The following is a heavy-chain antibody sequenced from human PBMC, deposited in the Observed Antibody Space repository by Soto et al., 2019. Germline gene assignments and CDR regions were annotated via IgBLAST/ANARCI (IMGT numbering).Heavy chain of an antibody. CDR1: GITFTNYW. Sequence: EVQLVESGGGSVQPGGSLRLSCVASGITFTNYWMHWVRQVPGKGLVWVARVDSDGRGTSYADFVKGRFTISRDNAKTTLCLKMNRLRVEDPAIYCSGTVFEHWGQGIPVTVPS. CDR3: GTVFEH. J-gene: IGHJ4*02. V-gene: IGHV3-74*01. CDR2: VDSDGRGT.